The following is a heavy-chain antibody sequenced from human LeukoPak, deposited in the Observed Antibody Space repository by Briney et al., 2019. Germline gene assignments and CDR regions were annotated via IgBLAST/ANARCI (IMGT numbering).Heavy chain of an antibody. Sequence: PGGSLRLSCAASGFTFSSYAMSWVRQAPGEGLQWVSGISGTGSSTYYADSVKGRFTISRDNAKNSLYLQMNSLRAEDTAVYYCARRRGPYDILTGYYPDYWGQGTLVTVSS. V-gene: IGHV3-23*01. J-gene: IGHJ4*02. CDR3: ARRRGPYDILTGYYPDY. CDR2: ISGTGSST. CDR1: GFTFSSYA. D-gene: IGHD3-9*01.